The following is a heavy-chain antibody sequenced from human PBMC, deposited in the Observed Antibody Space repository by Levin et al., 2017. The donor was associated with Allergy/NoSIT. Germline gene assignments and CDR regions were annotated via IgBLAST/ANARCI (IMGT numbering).Heavy chain of an antibody. CDR2: ITSDGSNI. D-gene: IGHD3-10*01. Sequence: LSLTCAASGLSFGDYGMHWVRQAPDRGLEWVTLITSDGSNIFYADSVKGRFIVSRDKSRNLLYLQLNSLRPEDAGVYYCASRGSFDHWGQGTPVTVSS. J-gene: IGHJ4*02. CDR3: ASRGSFDH. V-gene: IGHV3-30*03. CDR1: GLSFGDYG.